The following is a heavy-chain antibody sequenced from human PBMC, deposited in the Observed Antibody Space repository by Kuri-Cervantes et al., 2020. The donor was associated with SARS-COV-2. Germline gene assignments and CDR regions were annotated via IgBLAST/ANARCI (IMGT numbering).Heavy chain of an antibody. V-gene: IGHV1-8*02. CDR1: GYTFTSYD. J-gene: IGHJ4*02. CDR3: YCAPKEGFDS. D-gene: IGHD2-21*01. CDR2: MNPNSGNT. Sequence: ASVKVSCKASGYTFTSYDINWVRQATGRGLEWMGWMNPNSGNTGYAQKFQGRVTMTRNTSISTAYMELSSLTSEDTAIYYCYCAPKEGFDSWGQGTLVTVSS.